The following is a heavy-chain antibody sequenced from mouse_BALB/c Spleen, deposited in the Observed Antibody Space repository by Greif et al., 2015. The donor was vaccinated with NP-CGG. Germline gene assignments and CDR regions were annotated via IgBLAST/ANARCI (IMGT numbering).Heavy chain of an antibody. J-gene: IGHJ1*01. CDR1: GYTFTSYW. CDR3: TRSPITTVVAPRYFDV. CDR2: IDPSDSYT. V-gene: IGHV1S127*01. D-gene: IGHD1-1*01. Sequence: QVQLQQPGAELVKPGASVKMSCKASGYTFTSYWMHWVKQRPGQGLEWIGVIDPSDSYTSYNQKFKGKATLTVDTSSSTAYMQLSSLTSEDSAVYYCTRSPITTVVAPRYFDVWGAGTTVTVSS.